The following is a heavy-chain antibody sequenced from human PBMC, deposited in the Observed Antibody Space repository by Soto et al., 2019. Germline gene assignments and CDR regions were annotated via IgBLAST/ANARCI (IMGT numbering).Heavy chain of an antibody. V-gene: IGHV1-18*04. D-gene: IGHD4-17*01. J-gene: IGHJ5*02. CDR1: DSTFTGYT. Sequence: QVHLVQSATEVKAPWASVTVSCKSSDSTFTGYTINWVLQAPGQGLEWLGWISSLNGNTNYARKYHGRLTMTTNTSATTAYMELMSLRSDDTAVYFCARCTVTSGRWFGPWGQGTLVTGSS. CDR2: ISSLNGNT. CDR3: ARCTVTSGRWFGP.